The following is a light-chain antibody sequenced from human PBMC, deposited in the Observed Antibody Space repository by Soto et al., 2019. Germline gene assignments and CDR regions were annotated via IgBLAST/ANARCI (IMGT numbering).Light chain of an antibody. V-gene: IGKV1-39*01. CDR3: RQTYISPWT. CDR2: SAS. Sequence: DIQMTQSPSSLSASVGDRVTVTCRTSQSVSDYLNWYRQKPGEAPQLLIHSASSLQRGVPSRFSGSGSGTDFTLTISSLQPEDFATYYCRQTYISPWTFGLGTKVDIK. J-gene: IGKJ1*01. CDR1: QSVSDY.